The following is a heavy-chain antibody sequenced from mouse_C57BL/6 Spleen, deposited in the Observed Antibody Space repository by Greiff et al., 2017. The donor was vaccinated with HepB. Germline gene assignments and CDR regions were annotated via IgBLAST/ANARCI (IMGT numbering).Heavy chain of an antibody. CDR1: GYTFTSYW. J-gene: IGHJ3*01. CDR3: ARGYYGSSDWFAY. D-gene: IGHD1-1*01. Sequence: QVQLQQPGAELVMPGASVKLSCKASGYTFTSYWMHWVKQRPGQGLEWIGEIDPSDSYTNYNQKFKGKSTLTVDKSSSTAYMQLSSLTSEDSAVYYCARGYYGSSDWFAYWGQGTLVTVSA. V-gene: IGHV1-69*01. CDR2: IDPSDSYT.